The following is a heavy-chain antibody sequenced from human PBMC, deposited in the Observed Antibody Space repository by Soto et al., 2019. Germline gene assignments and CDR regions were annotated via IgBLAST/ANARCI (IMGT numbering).Heavy chain of an antibody. CDR1: RASFSGYY. V-gene: IGHV4-34*01. D-gene: IGHD2-8*01. CDR3: ARSPIVLKGEFAY. CDR2: ITHSGST. Sequence: SETLSLTCAVYRASFSGYYWTWIRQPPGKGLEWIGEITHSGSTNYNPSLKSRVTISVDTSKNQFSLKLKSMTAADTAVYYCARSPIVLKGEFAYWGKGTLVTVSS. J-gene: IGHJ4*02.